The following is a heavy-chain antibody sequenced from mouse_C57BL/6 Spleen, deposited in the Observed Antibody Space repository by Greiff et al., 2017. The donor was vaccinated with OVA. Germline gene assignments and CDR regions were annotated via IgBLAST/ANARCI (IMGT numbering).Heavy chain of an antibody. CDR3: AFYYDYDVGYFDV. D-gene: IGHD2-4*01. CDR1: GYTFTSYW. CDR2: IYPGSGST. Sequence: QVQLQQPGAELVKPGASVKMSCKASGYTFTSYWITWVKQRPGQGLEWIGDIYPGSGSTNYNEKCKSKATLTVDTSSSTAYMQLSSLTSEDSAVYYCAFYYDYDVGYFDVWGTGTTVTVSS. J-gene: IGHJ1*03. V-gene: IGHV1-55*01.